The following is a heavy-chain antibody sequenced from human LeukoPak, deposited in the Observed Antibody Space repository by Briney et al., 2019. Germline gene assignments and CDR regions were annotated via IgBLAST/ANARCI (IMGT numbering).Heavy chain of an antibody. J-gene: IGHJ5*02. V-gene: IGHV3-30*04. CDR3: ARGGLHCSSTSCLLNWFDP. CDR2: ISYDGSNK. Sequence: GGSLILSCAASGFTFSSYAMHWVRQAPGKGLEWVAVISYDGSNKYYADSVKGRFTISRDNSKNTLYLQMNSLRAEDTAVYYCARGGLHCSSTSCLLNWFDPWGQGTLVTVSS. CDR1: GFTFSSYA. D-gene: IGHD2-2*01.